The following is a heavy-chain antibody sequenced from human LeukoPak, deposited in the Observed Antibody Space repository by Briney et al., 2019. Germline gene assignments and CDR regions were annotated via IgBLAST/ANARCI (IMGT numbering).Heavy chain of an antibody. Sequence: SQSLSLTCTVSNASISSGDSYWTWIRQSPGKGLEWVGFVYYSGNTYYNPSLNSRVSISIDTSKSQFTLKLRSVTAEDTAVYFCARELNDDFWRGHRWFDPWGQGTLVTVSS. D-gene: IGHD3-3*01. J-gene: IGHJ5*02. CDR3: ARELNDDFWRGHRWFDP. V-gene: IGHV4-30-4*01. CDR1: NASISSGDSY. CDR2: VYYSGNT.